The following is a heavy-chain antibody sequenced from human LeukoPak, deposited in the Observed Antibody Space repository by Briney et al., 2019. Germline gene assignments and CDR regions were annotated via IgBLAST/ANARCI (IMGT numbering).Heavy chain of an antibody. V-gene: IGHV4-30-4*08. CDR1: GDSISIGDYY. D-gene: IGHD1-7*01. CDR3: ARITGTTFFWFDP. J-gene: IGHJ5*02. Sequence: SETLSLTCTVSGDSISIGDYYWNWIRQPPVKGLEWIGYIYYSGNTYYNPSLKSRVTISVDTSKNQFSLKLTSVTAADTAVYYCARITGTTFFWFDPWGQGTLVTVSS. CDR2: IYYSGNT.